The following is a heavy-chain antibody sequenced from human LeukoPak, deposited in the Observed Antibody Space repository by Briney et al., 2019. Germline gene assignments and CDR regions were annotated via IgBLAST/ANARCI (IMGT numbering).Heavy chain of an antibody. J-gene: IGHJ4*02. CDR3: ARVPRENYDSSGYYYLFDY. CDR2: IIPILGIA. Sequence: SVKVSCKASGGTFSSYAISWVRQAPGQGLEWMGRIIPILGIANYAQKFQGRVTITADKSTSTAYMELSSLRSEDTAVYYCARVPRENYDSSGYYYLFDYWGQGTLVTVSS. CDR1: GGTFSSYA. D-gene: IGHD3-22*01. V-gene: IGHV1-69*04.